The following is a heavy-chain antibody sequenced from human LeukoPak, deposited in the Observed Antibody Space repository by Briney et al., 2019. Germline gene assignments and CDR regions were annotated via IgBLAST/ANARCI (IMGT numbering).Heavy chain of an antibody. CDR2: IYYSGST. CDR1: GGSISSGDYY. Sequence: PSETLSLTCTVSGGSISSGDYYWSWIRQPPGKGLEWIGYIYYSGSTYYNPSLKRRVTISVDTSKNQFSLKLSSVTAADTAVYYCAREPRLLRWFGTPEHWFDPWGQGTLVTVSS. J-gene: IGHJ5*02. CDR3: AREPRLLRWFGTPEHWFDP. V-gene: IGHV4-30-4*01. D-gene: IGHD3-10*01.